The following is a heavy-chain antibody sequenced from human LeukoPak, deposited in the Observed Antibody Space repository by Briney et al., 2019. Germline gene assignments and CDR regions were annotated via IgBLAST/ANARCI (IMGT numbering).Heavy chain of an antibody. V-gene: IGHV3-7*01. CDR1: GFTFSTYW. Sequence: GGSLRLSCAASGFTFSTYWMTWVRQVPGKGLERVVNIKVDGSEVYYVASVKGRFTISRSNAKNSVYLQMNSLRAEDTAVYYCARDRGWQTFDYWGQGTLVTVSS. CDR3: ARDRGWQTFDY. J-gene: IGHJ4*02. D-gene: IGHD6-19*01. CDR2: IKVDGSEV.